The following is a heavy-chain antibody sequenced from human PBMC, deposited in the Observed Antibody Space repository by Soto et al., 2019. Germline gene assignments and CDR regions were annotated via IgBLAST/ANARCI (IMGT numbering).Heavy chain of an antibody. V-gene: IGHV4-38-2*01. J-gene: IGHJ4*02. CDR1: GYSISGANY. CDR2: VYHSGST. D-gene: IGHD1-1*01. Sequence: KTSETLSLTCAVSGYSISGANYWGWIRQPPGKGLEWIGSVYHSGSTYCNPSLKSRVTISVDTSKNHFSLKLRSVTAADSAVYYCARSGTTTPTFPKQWGQGALVTVSS. CDR3: ARSGTTTPTFPKQ.